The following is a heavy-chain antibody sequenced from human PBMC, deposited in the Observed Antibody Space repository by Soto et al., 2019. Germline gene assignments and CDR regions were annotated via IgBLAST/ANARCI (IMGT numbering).Heavy chain of an antibody. Sequence: RASVKVSCKASGGTFSSYAISWVRQAPGQGLEWMGGIIPIFGTANYAQKFQGRVTITADKSTSTAYMELSSLRSEDTAVYYCARAFNYDSSGYFEYYFDYWGQGTLVTVSS. V-gene: IGHV1-69*06. CDR2: IIPIFGTA. D-gene: IGHD3-22*01. CDR3: ARAFNYDSSGYFEYYFDY. J-gene: IGHJ4*02. CDR1: GGTFSSYA.